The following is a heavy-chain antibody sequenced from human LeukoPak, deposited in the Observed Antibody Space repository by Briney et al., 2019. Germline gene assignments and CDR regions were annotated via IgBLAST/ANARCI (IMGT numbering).Heavy chain of an antibody. D-gene: IGHD3-10*01. CDR1: GFTFITYS. V-gene: IGHV3-48*01. CDR2: ISSSGSTI. J-gene: IGHJ6*03. CDR3: AKTEGSGLVYYFMDV. Sequence: GGSLRLSCAASGFTFITYSMHWVRQAPGKGLEWVSYISSSGSTIYYGDSVKGRFTISRDDAKKSLYLQMNSLRAEDTAIYYCAKTEGSGLVYYFMDVWGKGTTVTISS.